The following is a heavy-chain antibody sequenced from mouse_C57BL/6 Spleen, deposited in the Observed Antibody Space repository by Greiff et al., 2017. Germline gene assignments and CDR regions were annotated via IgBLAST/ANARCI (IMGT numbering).Heavy chain of an antibody. Sequence: QVQLQQPGAELVRPGSSVKLSCKASGYTFTSYWMDWVKQRPGQGLEWIGNIYPSDSETHYNQKFKDKATLTVDKSSSTAYMQLSSLASEDSAVYYCARASSHQYYAMDYWGQGTSVTVSS. CDR1: GYTFTSYW. V-gene: IGHV1-61*01. CDR3: ARASSHQYYAMDY. D-gene: IGHD1-1*01. J-gene: IGHJ4*01. CDR2: IYPSDSET.